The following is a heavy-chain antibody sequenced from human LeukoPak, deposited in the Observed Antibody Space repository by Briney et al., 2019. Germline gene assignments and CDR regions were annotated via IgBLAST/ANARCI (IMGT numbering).Heavy chain of an antibody. CDR3: AREVGAGTTWFDP. CDR2: ISGSGGST. Sequence: GGSLRLSCAASGFTFSSYAMSWVRQAPGKGLEWVSAISGSGGSTYYADSVKGRFTISRDNAKNSLYLQMNSLRAEDTAVYYCAREVGAGTTWFDPWGQGTLVTVSS. D-gene: IGHD1-7*01. CDR1: GFTFSSYA. J-gene: IGHJ5*02. V-gene: IGHV3-23*01.